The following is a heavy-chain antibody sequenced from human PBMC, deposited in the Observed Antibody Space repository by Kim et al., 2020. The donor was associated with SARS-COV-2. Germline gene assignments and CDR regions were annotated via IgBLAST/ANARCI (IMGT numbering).Heavy chain of an antibody. J-gene: IGHJ6*02. CDR2: IYGGGST. D-gene: IGHD3-10*01. V-gene: IGHV3-53*01. CDR1: GFTVSSNY. Sequence: GGSLRLSCAASGFTVSSNYMTWVRQAPGKGLDWVSIIYGGGSTYYADSVKGRFTISRDNYKNTLYLQMNRLRVDDTAVYYCATSRGYNYYGIDVWGQGTKVTISS. CDR3: ATSRGYNYYGIDV.